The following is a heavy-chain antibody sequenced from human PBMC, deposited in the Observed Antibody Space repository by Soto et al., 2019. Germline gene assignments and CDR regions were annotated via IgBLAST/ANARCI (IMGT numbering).Heavy chain of an antibody. D-gene: IGHD1-26*01. CDR2: ISAYNGNT. CDR3: ARDRSGSYSPVSMDV. CDR1: GYTVPSYG. Sequence: QVQLVQSGAEVKKPGASVKVSCKASGYTVPSYGISWVRQAPGQGLEWMGWISAYNGNTNYAQKLQGRVTMTTDTSTSTAYMELRSLRSDDTDVYYCARDRSGSYSPVSMDVWGQGTTVTVSS. V-gene: IGHV1-18*01. J-gene: IGHJ6*02.